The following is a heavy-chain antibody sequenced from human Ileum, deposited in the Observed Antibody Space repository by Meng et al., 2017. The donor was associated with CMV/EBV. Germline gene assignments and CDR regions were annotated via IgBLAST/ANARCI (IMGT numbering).Heavy chain of an antibody. D-gene: IGHD3-3*01. CDR3: ARDNGGLWSWSGLKYFVDIDY. J-gene: IGHJ4*02. CDR1: GYTFTSYG. CDR2: ISAYNGNT. Sequence: ASVKVSCKASGYTFTSYGISWVRQAPGQGLEWMGWISAYNGNTNYAQKLQGRVTMTTDTSTSTAYMELRSLRSDDTAVYYCARDNGGLWSWSGLKYFVDIDYWGQGTLVTVSS. V-gene: IGHV1-18*01.